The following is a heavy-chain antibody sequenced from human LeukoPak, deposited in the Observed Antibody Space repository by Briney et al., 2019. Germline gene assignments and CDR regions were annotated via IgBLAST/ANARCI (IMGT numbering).Heavy chain of an antibody. CDR3: ARVGSSGPTDY. J-gene: IGHJ4*02. V-gene: IGHV4-34*01. CDR1: GGSFSGYY. Sequence: PSETLSLTCAVYGGSFSGYYWSWIRQPPGKGLEWIGEINHSGSTNYNPSLKSRVTISVDTSKNQLSLKLSSVTAADTAVYYCARVGSSGPTDYWGQGTLVTDSS. D-gene: IGHD3-22*01. CDR2: INHSGST.